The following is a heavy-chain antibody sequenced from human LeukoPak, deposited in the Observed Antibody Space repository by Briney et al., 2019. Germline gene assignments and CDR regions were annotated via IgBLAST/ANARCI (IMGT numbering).Heavy chain of an antibody. CDR1: GYSFTSYW. V-gene: IGHV5-51*04. D-gene: IGHD6-6*01. CDR3: ARTVSGYSSSSYLYY. J-gene: IGHJ4*02. CDR2: IYPGDSDT. Sequence: GESLKISCKGSGYSFTSYWIGWVRQMPGKGLEWMGIIYPGDSDTRYSPSFQGQVTISADKPISTAYLQWSSLKASDTAMYYCARTVSGYSSSSYLYYWGQGTLVTVSS.